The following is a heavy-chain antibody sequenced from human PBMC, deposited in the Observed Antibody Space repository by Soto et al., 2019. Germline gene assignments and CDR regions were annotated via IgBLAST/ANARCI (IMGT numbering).Heavy chain of an antibody. V-gene: IGHV3-30*04. D-gene: IGHD2-2*01. CDR3: ARDDILVVPGGSYNYGMDV. CDR2: VAYDGRSK. Sequence: GGSLRLSCAASGFTFSDYAMHWVRQVPGKGLEWVAVVAYDGRSKYYADSVKGRFTISRDNSRTTVYLQMNSLRDEDTAMYYCARDDILVVPGGSYNYGMDVWGHGTTVAVSS. J-gene: IGHJ6*02. CDR1: GFTFSDYA.